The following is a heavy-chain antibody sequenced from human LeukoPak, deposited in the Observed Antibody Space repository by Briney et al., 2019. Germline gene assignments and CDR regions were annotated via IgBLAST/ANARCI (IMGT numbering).Heavy chain of an antibody. CDR1: GFTFSSYW. J-gene: IGHJ4*02. D-gene: IGHD3-3*01. Sequence: GGSLRLSCAASGFTFSSYWIHWVRQAPGKGLLWVSHINSDGSSTSYADSVKGRFTISRDNAKNTLYLQMNSLRAEDTAVYYCARDEFQLRIEYWGQGSLVTVSS. V-gene: IGHV3-74*01. CDR3: ARDEFQLRIEY. CDR2: INSDGSST.